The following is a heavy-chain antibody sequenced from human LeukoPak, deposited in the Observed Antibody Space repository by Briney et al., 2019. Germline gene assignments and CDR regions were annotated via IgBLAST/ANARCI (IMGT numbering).Heavy chain of an antibody. D-gene: IGHD5-12*01. V-gene: IGHV1-69*13. CDR1: GGTFSSYA. CDR3: ARGGYSGYDHNWFDP. Sequence: SVKVSCKASGGTFSSYAISWVRQAPGQGLEWMGGIIPIFGTANYAQKFQGRVRITADESTSTAYMELSSLRSEDTAVYYCARGGYSGYDHNWFDPWGQGTLVTVSS. J-gene: IGHJ5*02. CDR2: IIPIFGTA.